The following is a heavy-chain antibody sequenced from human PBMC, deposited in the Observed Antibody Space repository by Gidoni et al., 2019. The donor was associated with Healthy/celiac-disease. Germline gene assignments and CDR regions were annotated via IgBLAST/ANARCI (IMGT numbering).Heavy chain of an antibody. CDR1: GFAFDNYA. CDR2: ISVTGGST. V-gene: IGHV3-23*01. J-gene: IGHJ4*02. Sequence: EVQLLESGGGLVQPGGSLRLSCAASGFAFDNYAMRWVRQAPGKGLEWVSGISVTGGSTYFADSVKGRFTISRDISKNTLYLQMNSLRDADTAVYYCAKDRGTGTTWYYFDHWGQGTLVTVSS. D-gene: IGHD1-1*01. CDR3: AKDRGTGTTWYYFDH.